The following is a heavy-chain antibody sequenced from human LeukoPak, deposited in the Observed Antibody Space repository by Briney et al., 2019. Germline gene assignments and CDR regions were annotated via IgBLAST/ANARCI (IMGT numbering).Heavy chain of an antibody. J-gene: IGHJ4*02. V-gene: IGHV1-69*04. D-gene: IGHD4-23*01. Sequence: SVKVSCKASGGTFSSYAISWVRQAPGQGLEWMGRIIPILGIANYAQKFQGRVTITADKSTSTAYMELSSLRSEDTAVYYCAREWDGGNQGRFYFDYWGQGTLVTVSS. CDR2: IIPILGIA. CDR1: GGTFSSYA. CDR3: AREWDGGNQGRFYFDY.